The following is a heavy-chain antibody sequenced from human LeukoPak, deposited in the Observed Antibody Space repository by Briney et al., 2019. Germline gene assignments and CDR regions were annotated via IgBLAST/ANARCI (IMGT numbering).Heavy chain of an antibody. Sequence: PGRSLRLSCVASGFPFSSYWMTWVRQAPGKGPEWVANIKQDGSKKSYVDSVKGRFTISRDNAKNSLYLQMNSLRAEDTAIYYCTRVGYIDEGIDYWGQGTLVTVSS. V-gene: IGHV3-7*04. CDR3: TRVGYIDEGIDY. D-gene: IGHD5-24*01. CDR1: GFPFSSYW. CDR2: IKQDGSKK. J-gene: IGHJ4*02.